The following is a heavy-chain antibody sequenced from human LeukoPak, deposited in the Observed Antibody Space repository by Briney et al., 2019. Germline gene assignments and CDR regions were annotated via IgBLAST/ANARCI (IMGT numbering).Heavy chain of an antibody. D-gene: IGHD3-3*01. J-gene: IGHJ6*02. V-gene: IGHV1-69*13. CDR2: IIPIFGTA. CDR1: GGTFSSYA. Sequence: ASVKVSCKASGGTFSSYAISWVRQAPGQGLEWMGGIIPIFGTANYAQKFQGRVTITADESTSTAYMELSSLRSDDTAVYYCARDLPYYDFWSGYYSAYYGMDVWGQGTTVTVSS. CDR3: ARDLPYYDFWSGYYSAYYGMDV.